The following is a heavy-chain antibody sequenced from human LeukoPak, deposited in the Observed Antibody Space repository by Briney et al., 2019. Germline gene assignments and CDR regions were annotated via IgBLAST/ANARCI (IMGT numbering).Heavy chain of an antibody. CDR1: GFAFSAFD. Sequence: PGGSLSLSCSASGFAFSAFDMHWVRQAPGKGLEYLSAISGDGRTIYYADSVRGRFTISRDNAKNTLYLQMSSLRVEDTALYYCVKIARVWGQGTLVTVSS. CDR2: ISGDGRTI. CDR3: VKIARV. J-gene: IGHJ4*02. V-gene: IGHV3-64D*09.